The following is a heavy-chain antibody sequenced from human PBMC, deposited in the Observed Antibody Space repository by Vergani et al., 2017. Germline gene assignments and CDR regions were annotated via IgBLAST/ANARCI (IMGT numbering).Heavy chain of an antibody. D-gene: IGHD3-16*02. V-gene: IGHV4-34*01. Sequence: QVQLQEWGAGLLKTSETLSLTCGVSGGSFSDYYWSWIRQAPGMGLEWIGEVNHGGSTNYNPSLKSRVSISVDTSKNQFSLQLISVTAADSALYFCASIARAPTRRNPPPDYWGQGILVTVSS. CDR2: VNHGGST. CDR1: GGSFSDYY. CDR3: ASIARAPTRRNPPPDY. J-gene: IGHJ4*02.